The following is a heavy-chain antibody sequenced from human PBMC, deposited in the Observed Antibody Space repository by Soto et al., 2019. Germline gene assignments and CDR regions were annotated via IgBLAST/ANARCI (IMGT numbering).Heavy chain of an antibody. J-gene: IGHJ4*02. D-gene: IGHD3-9*01. V-gene: IGHV3-23*01. Sequence: GGSLRLSCAASGFTFSSYAMSGVRQAPGKGLEWVSAISGSGGSTYYADSVKGRFTISRDNSKNTLYLQMNSLRAEDTAVYYCARDLRYFDWLLFDYWGQGTLVTVSS. CDR1: GFTFSSYA. CDR3: ARDLRYFDWLLFDY. CDR2: ISGSGGST.